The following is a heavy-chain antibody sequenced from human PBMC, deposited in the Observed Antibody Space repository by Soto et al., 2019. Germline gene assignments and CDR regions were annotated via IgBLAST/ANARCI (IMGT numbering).Heavy chain of an antibody. CDR1: GGSLSSDY. CDR3: ARDIGSSSIFDY. D-gene: IGHD6-6*01. CDR2: IKQDGSEK. Sequence: VQLQESGPGLVQPPETLSLTCTVSGGSLSSDYWSWIRQPPGRGLEWVANIKQDGSEKYYVDSVKGRFTISRDNAKNSLYLQMNSLRAEDTAVYYCARDIGSSSIFDYWGQGTLVTVSS. V-gene: IGHV3-7*01. J-gene: IGHJ4*02.